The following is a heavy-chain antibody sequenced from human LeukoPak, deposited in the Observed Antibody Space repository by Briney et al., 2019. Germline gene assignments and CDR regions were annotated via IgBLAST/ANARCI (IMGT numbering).Heavy chain of an antibody. CDR2: MNPNSGGT. CDR1: GYTFTGYY. J-gene: IGHJ6*02. Sequence: ASVKVSCKASGYTFTGYYMHWVRQAPGQGLEWMGWMNPNSGGTNYAQKFQGRVTMTRDTSISTAYMELSRLRSDDTAVYYCARDKERNYDFWSNYYYGMDVWGQGTTVTVSS. CDR3: ARDKERNYDFWSNYYYGMDV. V-gene: IGHV1-2*02. D-gene: IGHD3-3*01.